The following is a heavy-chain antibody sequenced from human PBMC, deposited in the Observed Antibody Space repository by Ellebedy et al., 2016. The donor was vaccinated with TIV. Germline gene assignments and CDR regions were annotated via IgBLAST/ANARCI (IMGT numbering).Heavy chain of an antibody. CDR1: GDSINGHY. CDR3: ARGGASSKYFDF. Sequence: MPSETLSLTCTVSGDSINGHYWSWIRQSPGKGLERIGYIYYSGNTNYNPSLKSRVTMSVDTSKNQFSLKVSSVTAADTAIYYCARGGASSKYFDFWGQGTLVTVSS. CDR2: IYYSGNT. J-gene: IGHJ4*02. V-gene: IGHV4-59*11.